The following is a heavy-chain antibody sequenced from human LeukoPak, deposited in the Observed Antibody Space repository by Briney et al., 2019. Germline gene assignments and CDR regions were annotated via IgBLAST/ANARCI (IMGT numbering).Heavy chain of an antibody. D-gene: IGHD4-23*01. J-gene: IGHJ6*02. CDR1: GGTLSTYS. Sequence: SVKVSCKASGGTLSTYSISWVRQAPGQGLEWMGGIIPIFNTINYAQRFQGRVTLTADESTNTAYMELSSLRSEDTAVYYCARGLSRWSTPTSYCYYRMDVWGQGTTVAVSS. CDR3: ARGLSRWSTPTSYCYYRMDV. CDR2: IIPIFNTI. V-gene: IGHV1-69*13.